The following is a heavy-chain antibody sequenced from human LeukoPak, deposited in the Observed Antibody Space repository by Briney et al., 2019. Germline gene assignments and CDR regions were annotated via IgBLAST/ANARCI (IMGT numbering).Heavy chain of an antibody. D-gene: IGHD6-13*01. J-gene: IGHJ4*02. Sequence: PGRSLRLSCAASGFTFSSYAMHWVRQAPGKGLEWVAVISYDGSNKYYADSVKGRFTISRDNSKNTLYLQMNSLRAEDTAVYYCAKQRIAAAGTKALRSNFDYWGQGTLVTVSS. CDR1: GFTFSSYA. CDR3: AKQRIAAAGTKALRSNFDY. V-gene: IGHV3-30-3*02. CDR2: ISYDGSNK.